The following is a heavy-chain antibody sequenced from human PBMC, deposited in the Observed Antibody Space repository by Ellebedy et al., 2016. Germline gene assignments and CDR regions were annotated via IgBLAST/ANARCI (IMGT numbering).Heavy chain of an antibody. V-gene: IGHV3-53*05. CDR2: IYTGGRT. CDR1: GFTVSSSY. CDR3: ASTLNFWSGSDV. J-gene: IGHJ6*04. D-gene: IGHD3-3*01. Sequence: GESLKISXAASGFTVSSSYMNWVRQAPGKGLEWVSVIYTGGRTYYADSVKGRFTISRDNSKNTLYLQMNSLRAEDTAVYYCASTLNFWSGSDVWGKGTTVTVSS.